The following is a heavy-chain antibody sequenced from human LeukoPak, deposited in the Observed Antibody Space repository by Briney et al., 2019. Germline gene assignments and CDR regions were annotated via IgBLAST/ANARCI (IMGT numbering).Heavy chain of an antibody. CDR3: SRESGPFSPFGF. D-gene: IGHD1-26*01. CDR1: GGSISGTNW. Sequence: SGTLSLTCGVSGGSISGTNWWSWVRQPPGRGLEWIGEISLRGLTNYNPSLRSRLTMSLDESKNQVSLNLTSVTAADTAVYYCSRESGPFSPFGFWGQGTLDSVHS. CDR2: ISLRGLT. J-gene: IGHJ4*02. V-gene: IGHV4-4*02.